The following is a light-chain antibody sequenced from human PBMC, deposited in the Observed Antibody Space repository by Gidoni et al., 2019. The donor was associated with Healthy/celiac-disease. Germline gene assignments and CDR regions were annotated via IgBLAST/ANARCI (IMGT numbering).Light chain of an antibody. V-gene: IGKV4-1*01. CDR3: QQYYSTPFT. CDR1: QSVLYTSNNKNY. CDR2: WAS. J-gene: IGKJ3*01. Sequence: DIVMILSPDSLALSLGERATINCKSSQSVLYTSNNKNYLAWYQQKPGQPPKLLIYWASTRESGVPDRFSGSGSGTDFTLTISSLQAEDVAVYYCQQYYSTPFTFGPGTKVDIK.